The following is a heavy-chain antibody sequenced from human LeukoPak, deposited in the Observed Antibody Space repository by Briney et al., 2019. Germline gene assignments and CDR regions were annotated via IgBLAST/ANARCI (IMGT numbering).Heavy chain of an antibody. CDR1: GYTFTSYG. D-gene: IGHD4-11*01. V-gene: IGHV1-18*01. J-gene: IGHJ1*01. Sequence: GASVKVSCKASGYTFTSYGISWVRQAPGQGLEWMGWISAYNGNTNYAQKLQGRVTMTTDTSTSTAYMELRSLRSDDTAVYYCARDKAVTTELTQYFQHWGQGTTVTVSS. CDR2: ISAYNGNT. CDR3: ARDKAVTTELTQYFQH.